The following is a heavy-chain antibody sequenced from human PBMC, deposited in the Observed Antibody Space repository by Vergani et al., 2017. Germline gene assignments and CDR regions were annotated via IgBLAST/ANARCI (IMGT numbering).Heavy chain of an antibody. CDR1: GFTFSSYA. Sequence: QVQLVESGGGVVQPGRSLRLSCAASGFTFSSYAMHWVRQAPGKGLEWVAVISYDGSNKYYADSVKGRFTISRDISKNTLYLQMNSLRAEDTAVYYCARDFHMVRGVIMPHGAFDIWGQGTMVTVSS. CDR2: ISYDGSNK. V-gene: IGHV3-30-3*01. CDR3: ARDFHMVRGVIMPHGAFDI. D-gene: IGHD3-10*01. J-gene: IGHJ3*02.